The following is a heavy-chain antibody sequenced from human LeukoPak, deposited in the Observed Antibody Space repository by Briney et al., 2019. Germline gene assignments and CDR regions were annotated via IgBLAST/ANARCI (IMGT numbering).Heavy chain of an antibody. Sequence: SQTLSLTCTVSGGSISSGGYYWSWIRQPPGKGLEWIGYTYHSGSTYYNPSLKSRVTISVDRSKNQFSLKLSSVTAADTAVYYCAGAISDLYSSSWYYFDYWGQGTLVTVSS. CDR3: AGAISDLYSSSWYYFDY. V-gene: IGHV4-30-2*01. J-gene: IGHJ4*02. CDR1: GGSISSGGYY. CDR2: TYHSGST. D-gene: IGHD6-13*01.